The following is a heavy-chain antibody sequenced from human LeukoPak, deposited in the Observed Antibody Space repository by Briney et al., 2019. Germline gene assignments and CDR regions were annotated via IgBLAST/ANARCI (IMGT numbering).Heavy chain of an antibody. D-gene: IGHD6-19*01. V-gene: IGHV3-23*01. CDR3: ARDLDSTGRWDTDY. CDR1: GFTFSRYA. Sequence: GGSQRLSCVASGFTFSRYAMNGLHQARKKGVQWVSLIGTSEDSTHYAPSVKGRFTISRDNSKNTLYLQMSSLRAEDTALYYCARDLDSTGRWDTDYWGQGTLVTVSS. J-gene: IGHJ4*02. CDR2: IGTSEDST.